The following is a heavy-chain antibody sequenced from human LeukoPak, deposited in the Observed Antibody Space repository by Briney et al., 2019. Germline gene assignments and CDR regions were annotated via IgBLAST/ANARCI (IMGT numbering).Heavy chain of an antibody. Sequence: SETLSLTCIVSGGSISRSNYYWGWIRQSPGKGLEWIGSIYYSGNTYYNPSLKSRVPISVDTSKNQFSQKLSSVTAADTAVYYCARGDYYYDSTDLGAFDIWGQGTMVTVSS. CDR3: ARGDYYYDSTDLGAFDI. J-gene: IGHJ3*02. CDR2: IYYSGNT. CDR1: GGSISRSNYY. V-gene: IGHV4-39*01. D-gene: IGHD3-22*01.